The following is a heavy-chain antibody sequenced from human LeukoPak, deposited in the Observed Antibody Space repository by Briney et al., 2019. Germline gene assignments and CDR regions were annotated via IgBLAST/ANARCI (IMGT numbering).Heavy chain of an antibody. J-gene: IGHJ6*03. CDR1: GFSFADAT. CDR2: INWNSGTM. Sequence: PGGSLSLSCAASGFSFADATMHWVRQVPGKGLEWVSGINWNSGTMGYADSVKGRFTVSRDNAKNSLYLQMNSLKTEDTALYYCAKDPYMDVWGRGTTVTVSS. V-gene: IGHV3-9*01. CDR3: AKDPYMDV.